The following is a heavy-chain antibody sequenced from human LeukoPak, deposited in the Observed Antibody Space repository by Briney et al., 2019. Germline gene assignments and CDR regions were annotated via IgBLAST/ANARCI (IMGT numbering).Heavy chain of an antibody. CDR1: GFTFDDYA. Sequence: QTGGSLRLSCAASGFTFDDYAMHWVRQAPGKGLEWVAVIWYDGSNKYYADSVKGRFTISRDNSKNTLYLQMNSLRAEDTAVYYCARANWWELPYRVYFDYWGQGTLATVSS. J-gene: IGHJ4*02. V-gene: IGHV3-33*08. D-gene: IGHD1-26*01. CDR2: IWYDGSNK. CDR3: ARANWWELPYRVYFDY.